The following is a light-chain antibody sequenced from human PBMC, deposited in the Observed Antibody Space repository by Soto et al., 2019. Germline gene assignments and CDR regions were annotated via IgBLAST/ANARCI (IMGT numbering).Light chain of an antibody. CDR1: QSVSSY. CDR2: DAS. J-gene: IGKJ4*01. V-gene: IGKV3-11*01. CDR3: QQRSNWLT. Sequence: EIVLTQSPATLSLSPGERATLSCRASQSVSSYLAWYQQKPGQAPRLLIYDASNRATGIPARFSGSGSGTDFTLTICCLEPEDFAVYYCQQRSNWLTFGGGTKVEIK.